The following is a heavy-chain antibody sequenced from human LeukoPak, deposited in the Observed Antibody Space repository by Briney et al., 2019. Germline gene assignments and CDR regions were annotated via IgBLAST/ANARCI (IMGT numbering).Heavy chain of an antibody. CDR3: ARAGSNWNYVY. Sequence: PGGSLRLSCAASGFTFRGFLMSWVRQNPGKGLEWVANIKQDGSEKYYADSVKGRFTISRDNTKNSLSLQMNSLRAEDTAVYYCARAGSNWNYVYWGQGTLVTVSS. CDR2: IKQDGSEK. J-gene: IGHJ4*02. CDR1: GFTFRGFL. D-gene: IGHD1-7*01. V-gene: IGHV3-7*01.